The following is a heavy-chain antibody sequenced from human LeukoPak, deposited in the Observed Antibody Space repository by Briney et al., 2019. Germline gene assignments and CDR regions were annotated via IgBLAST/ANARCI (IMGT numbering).Heavy chain of an antibody. Sequence: PGGSLRLSCAPSGFTFSSYWMSWVRQAPGKGLEWVANIKKDGSEKYYVDSVKGRFTISRDNAKNSLYLQMNSLRAEDTAVYYCARDLYRIVVVPHYFDYWGQGTLVTVSS. D-gene: IGHD3-22*01. V-gene: IGHV3-7*01. J-gene: IGHJ4*02. CDR2: IKKDGSEK. CDR1: GFTFSSYW. CDR3: ARDLYRIVVVPHYFDY.